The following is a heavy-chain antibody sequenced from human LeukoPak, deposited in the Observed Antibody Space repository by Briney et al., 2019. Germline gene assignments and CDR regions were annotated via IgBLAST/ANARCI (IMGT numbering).Heavy chain of an antibody. Sequence: GGSLRLSCAASGFTFSSYSMNWVRQAPGKGLEWVSSISSSSSYIYYADSVKGRFTISRDNAKNSLYLQMNSLRAEVTAVYYCARVPLAAADHYFDYWGQGTLVTVSS. V-gene: IGHV3-21*01. D-gene: IGHD6-13*01. CDR2: ISSSSSYI. CDR3: ARVPLAAADHYFDY. CDR1: GFTFSSYS. J-gene: IGHJ4*02.